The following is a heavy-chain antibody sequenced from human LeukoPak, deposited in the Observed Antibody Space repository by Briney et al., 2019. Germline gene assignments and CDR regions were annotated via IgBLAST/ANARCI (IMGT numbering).Heavy chain of an antibody. V-gene: IGHV1-2*02. CDR2: INPNSGGT. Sequence: ASVKVSCKASGYTFTGYYMHWVRQAPGQGLEWMGWINPNSGGTNYAQKFQGRVTMTRNTSISTAYMELSSLRSEDTAVYYCVRERQEGSGTLEIWGLGTMVTVSS. CDR1: GYTFTGYY. CDR3: VRERQEGSGTLEI. J-gene: IGHJ3*02. D-gene: IGHD3-10*01.